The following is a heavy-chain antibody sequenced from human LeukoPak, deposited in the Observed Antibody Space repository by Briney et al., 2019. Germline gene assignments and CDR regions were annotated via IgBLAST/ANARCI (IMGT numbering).Heavy chain of an antibody. CDR2: IYYSGST. J-gene: IGHJ5*02. CDR1: GGSISSYY. V-gene: IGHV4-59*01. CDR3: ARMGGSSWPQNWFDP. Sequence: SETLSLTCTVSGGSISSYYWSWIRQPPGKGLEWIGYIYYSGSTNYNPSLKSRVTISVDTSKNQFSLKLSSVTAADTAVYYCARMGGSSWPQNWFDPWGQGTLVTVSS. D-gene: IGHD6-13*01.